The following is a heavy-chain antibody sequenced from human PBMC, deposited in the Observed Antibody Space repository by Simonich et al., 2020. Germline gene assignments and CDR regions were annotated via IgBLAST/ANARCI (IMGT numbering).Heavy chain of an antibody. CDR3: ARGGYSGSYNWFDP. Sequence: EVQLVESGGGLVQPGGSLRLSCAASGFTFSSYDMHWVRQAKEKDREWFQAIGTAGEKYYPGSVKGRFTISRENAKNSLYLQMNSLRAGDTAVYYCARGGYSGSYNWFDPWGQGTLVTVSS. CDR1: GFTFSSYD. V-gene: IGHV3-13*01. D-gene: IGHD1-26*01. CDR2: IGTAGEK. J-gene: IGHJ5*02.